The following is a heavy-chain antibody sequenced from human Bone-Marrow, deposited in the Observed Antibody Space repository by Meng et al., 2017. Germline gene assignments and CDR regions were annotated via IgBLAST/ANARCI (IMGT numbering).Heavy chain of an antibody. CDR1: GFTFSSYA. D-gene: IGHD3-22*01. V-gene: IGHV3-30*04. CDR2: ISYDGSNK. Sequence: SLKISCAASGFTFSSYAMHWVRQAPGKGLEWVAVISYDGSNKYYADSVKGRFTISRDNSKNTLYLQMNSLRAEDTAVYYCARDRDYYDSSGYYYAGDAFDIWGQGTMVTVSS. J-gene: IGHJ3*02. CDR3: ARDRDYYDSSGYYYAGDAFDI.